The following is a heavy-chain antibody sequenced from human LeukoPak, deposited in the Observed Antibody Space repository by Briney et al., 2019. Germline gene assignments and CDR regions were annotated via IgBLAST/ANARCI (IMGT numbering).Heavy chain of an antibody. D-gene: IGHD3-22*01. J-gene: IGHJ6*02. CDR2: IYHSGST. CDR3: ARANQGDSSGYYYVRYYYYYGMDV. V-gene: IGHV4-4*02. Sequence: PSETLSLTCAASGGSISSSNWWSWVRQPPGKGLEWIGEIYHSGSTNYNPSLKSRVTISVDKSKNQFSLKLSSVTAADTAVYYCARANQGDSSGYYYVRYYYYYGMDVWGQGTTVTVSS. CDR1: GGSISSSNW.